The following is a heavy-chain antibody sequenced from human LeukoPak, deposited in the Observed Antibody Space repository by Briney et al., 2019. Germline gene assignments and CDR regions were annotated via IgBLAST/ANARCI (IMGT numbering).Heavy chain of an antibody. J-gene: IGHJ6*03. D-gene: IGHD3-16*01. V-gene: IGHV3-33*01. CDR1: GFTFSSYG. Sequence: GRSLRLSCAASGFTFSSYGMHWVRQAPGKGLEWVAVIWYDGSNKYYADSVKGRFTISRDNSKNTLYLQMNSLRAEDTAVYYCAREGDYYYYYMDVWGKGTTVTVSS. CDR3: AREGDYYYYYMDV. CDR2: IWYDGSNK.